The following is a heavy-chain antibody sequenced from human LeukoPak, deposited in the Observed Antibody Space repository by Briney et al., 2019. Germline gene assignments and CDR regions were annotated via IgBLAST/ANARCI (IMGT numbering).Heavy chain of an antibody. CDR1: GDSIDSYY. D-gene: IGHD5-12*01. CDR2: IYYRGTT. J-gene: IGHJ4*02. CDR3: ARLPRYGGYDHFDY. V-gene: IGHV4-59*12. Sequence: SETLSLTCTVSGDSIDSYYWSWIRQPPGKGLVWIGYIYYRGTTSYNPFLKSRVTISVDTSKNQFSLKLNSVTAADTAVYYCARLPRYGGYDHFDYWGQGILVIVPS.